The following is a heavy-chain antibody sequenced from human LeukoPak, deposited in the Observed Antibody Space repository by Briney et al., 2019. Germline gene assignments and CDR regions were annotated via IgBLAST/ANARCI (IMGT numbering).Heavy chain of an antibody. V-gene: IGHV4-34*01. CDR3: AHWSDEVAFDY. D-gene: IGHD5-12*01. CDR1: GGSFSGYY. Sequence: SETLSLTCAVYGGSFSGYYWSCIRQPPGKGLEWIGEINHSGSTNYNPSLKSRVTISVDTSKNQFSLKLSSVTAADTAVYYCAHWSDEVAFDYWGQGTLVTVSS. CDR2: INHSGST. J-gene: IGHJ4*02.